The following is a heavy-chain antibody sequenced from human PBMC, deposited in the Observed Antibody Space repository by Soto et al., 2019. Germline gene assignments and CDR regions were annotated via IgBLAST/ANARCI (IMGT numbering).Heavy chain of an antibody. V-gene: IGHV3-73*02. CDR1: GFTFSGTA. Sequence: EVQLVESGGGLVQPGGSPKLSCAASGFTFSGTALHWVRQASGKGLEWVGRIRRKAHNYATAYGASVKGRFTISRDDSKNTTYLQMNSLKIEDTAVYYCTGQPHGSAAIDFWGQGTLITVSS. J-gene: IGHJ4*02. CDR2: IRRKAHNYAT. D-gene: IGHD3-10*01. CDR3: TGQPHGSAAIDF.